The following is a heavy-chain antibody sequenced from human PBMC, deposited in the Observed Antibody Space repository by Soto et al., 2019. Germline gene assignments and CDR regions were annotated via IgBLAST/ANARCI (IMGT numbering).Heavy chain of an antibody. CDR2: IYYSGST. Sequence: SETLSLTCTVSGGSISSSSYYWGWIRQPPGNGLEWIGSIYYSGSTYYNPSLKSRVTISVDTSKNQFSLKLSSVTAADTAVYYCASLRLSSPWEPPYGDYWGQGTLVTVSS. CDR1: GGSISSSSYY. CDR3: ASLRLSSPWEPPYGDY. J-gene: IGHJ4*02. V-gene: IGHV4-39*01. D-gene: IGHD1-26*01.